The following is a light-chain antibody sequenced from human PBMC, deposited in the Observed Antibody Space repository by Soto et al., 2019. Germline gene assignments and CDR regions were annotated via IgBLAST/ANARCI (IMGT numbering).Light chain of an antibody. CDR3: QQYYSIPFT. Sequence: DIVMTQSPDSLAVSLGERATINCKSSQSVLYNFNNKKYLAWYQQKPGQPPKLLIYWASTRESGVPDRFSGSGSATDFTLTIGSLQAEDVAVYYCQQYYSIPFTFGQGTRLEIK. J-gene: IGKJ5*01. CDR2: WAS. CDR1: QSVLYNFNNKKY. V-gene: IGKV4-1*01.